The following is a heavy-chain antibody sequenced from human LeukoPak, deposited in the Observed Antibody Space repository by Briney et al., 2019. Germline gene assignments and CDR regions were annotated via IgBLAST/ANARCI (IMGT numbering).Heavy chain of an antibody. CDR3: AKGRQARWLQSLFDY. D-gene: IGHD5-24*01. Sequence: GGSLRLSCAASGFTFSSYAMRWVRQAPGKGLEWVSGISGSGDTTYYADSVKGRFTISRDNSKNTLYLQMNSLRAEDTAVYYCAKGRQARWLQSLFDYWGQGTLVTVSS. V-gene: IGHV3-23*01. CDR1: GFTFSSYA. J-gene: IGHJ4*02. CDR2: ISGSGDTT.